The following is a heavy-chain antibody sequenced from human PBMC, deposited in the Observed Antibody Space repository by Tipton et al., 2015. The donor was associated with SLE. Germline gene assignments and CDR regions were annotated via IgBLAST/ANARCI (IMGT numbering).Heavy chain of an antibody. J-gene: IGHJ5*02. CDR1: GGSISSGNFY. Sequence: TLSLTCTVSGGSISSGNFYWNWIRQHPGKGLEWIGDISYTGSTNYNPSLKSRVTISVDTSKNQFSLKLSSVTAADTAVYYCASPYYYGSGSYSHNWFDPWGQGTLVTVSS. V-gene: IGHV4-30-4*01. CDR2: ISYTGST. D-gene: IGHD3-10*01. CDR3: ASPYYYGSGSYSHNWFDP.